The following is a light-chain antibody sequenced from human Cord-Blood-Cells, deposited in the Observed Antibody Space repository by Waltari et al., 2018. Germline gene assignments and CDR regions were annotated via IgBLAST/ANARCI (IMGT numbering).Light chain of an antibody. V-gene: IGKV2-28*01. Sequence: IVMTQSTLSLPVPPGEPASIPCSSSQSRLDSNGYTYLDWYLQKPGQSPQLLIYLGSNRASGVPDRFSGSGSGTDFTLKISRVEAEDVGVYYCMQALQTPFTFGQGTRLEIK. CDR1: QSRLDSNGYTY. CDR2: LGS. J-gene: IGKJ5*01. CDR3: MQALQTPFT.